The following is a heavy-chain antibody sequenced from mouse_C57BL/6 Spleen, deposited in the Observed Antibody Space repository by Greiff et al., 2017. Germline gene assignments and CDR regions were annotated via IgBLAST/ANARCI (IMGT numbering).Heavy chain of an antibody. CDR1: GYTFTSYW. Sequence: EVQLQQSGPVLARPGASVKMSCKPSGYTFTSYWMHWVNQRPGQGLEWRGAIYPGNSDTSYNQKFKGKATLTLDKSSSTAYMELRSLTSEDTAVYYCARDYCSCYWYFDVWGTGTTVTVSA. CDR3: ARDYCSCYWYFDV. V-gene: IGHV1-5*01. CDR2: IYPGNSDT. J-gene: IGHJ1*03. D-gene: IGHD1-1*01.